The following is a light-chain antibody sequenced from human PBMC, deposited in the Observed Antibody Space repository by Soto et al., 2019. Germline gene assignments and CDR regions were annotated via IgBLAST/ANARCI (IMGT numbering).Light chain of an antibody. V-gene: IGLV8-61*01. J-gene: IGLJ2*01. CDR3: VLYMGSGMRV. CDR2: STN. Sequence: VVTQEPSFSVSPGGTVTLTCGLSSGSVSTSNYPSWYQQTPGQAPRTLIYSTNTRSSGVPDRFSGSILGNKAALTITGAQADDESDYYCVLYMGSGMRVFGGGTKLTVL. CDR1: SGSVSTSNY.